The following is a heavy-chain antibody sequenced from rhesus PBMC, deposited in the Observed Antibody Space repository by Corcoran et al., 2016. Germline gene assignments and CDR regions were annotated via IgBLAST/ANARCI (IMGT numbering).Heavy chain of an antibody. Sequence: QVQLQESGPGLVKPSETLSLTCAVSGGSFSSYWWSWIRQPPGKGLEWIGEINGNRGGNNTNPSLKSRGTISKDASKNQFSLKLSSVTGADTAVYYCARYLNPRAAGRDAFDFWGQGLRVTVSS. V-gene: IGHV4-80*01. D-gene: IGHD6-13*01. CDR3: ARYLNPRAAGRDAFDF. J-gene: IGHJ3*01. CDR1: GGSFSSYW. CDR2: INGNRGGN.